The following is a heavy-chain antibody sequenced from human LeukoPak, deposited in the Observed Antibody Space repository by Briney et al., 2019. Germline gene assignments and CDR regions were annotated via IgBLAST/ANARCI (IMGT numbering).Heavy chain of an antibody. CDR1: GYTFTVYY. V-gene: IGHV1-2*02. D-gene: IGHD3-16*01. CDR3: ARSSGTTFGLSDY. CDR2: INPNSGGT. J-gene: IGHJ4*02. Sequence: ASVKVSCKASGYTFTVYYMHWVRQAPGQGLEWMGWINPNSGGTAYAQKFQGRVTMTRDTSTSTAYMELISLRSDDTAVYYCARSSGTTFGLSDYWGQGTLVTVSS.